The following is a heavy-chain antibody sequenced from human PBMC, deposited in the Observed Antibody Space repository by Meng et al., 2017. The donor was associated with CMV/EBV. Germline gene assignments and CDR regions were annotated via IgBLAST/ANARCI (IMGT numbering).Heavy chain of an antibody. J-gene: IGHJ4*02. CDR2: IYYSGST. CDR1: GGSISSSSYY. CDR3: ARGRGQWLPHYFDY. D-gene: IGHD6-19*01. V-gene: IGHV4-39*07. Sequence: GSLRLSCPVSGGSISSSSYYWGWIRQPPGKGLEWIGSIYYSGSTNYNPSLKSRVTISVDTSKNQFSLKLSSVTAADTAVYYCARGRGQWLPHYFDYWGQGTLVTVSS.